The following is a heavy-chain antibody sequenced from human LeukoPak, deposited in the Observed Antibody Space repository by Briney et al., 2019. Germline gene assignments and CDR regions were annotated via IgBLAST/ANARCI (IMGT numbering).Heavy chain of an antibody. CDR2: IYHSGST. V-gene: IGHV4-4*02. CDR1: GGSISSSNW. Sequence: SETLSLTCAVSGGSISSSNWWSWVRQPPGKGLEWIGEIYHSGSTNYNPSLKSRVTISVDTSKNQFSLKLSSVTAADTAVYYCARLEGLIYFDYWGQGTLVTVSS. D-gene: IGHD1-1*01. J-gene: IGHJ4*02. CDR3: ARLEGLIYFDY.